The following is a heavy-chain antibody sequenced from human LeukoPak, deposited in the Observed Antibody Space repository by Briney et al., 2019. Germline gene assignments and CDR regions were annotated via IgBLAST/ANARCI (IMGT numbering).Heavy chain of an antibody. V-gene: IGHV4-59*08. D-gene: IGHD6-13*01. CDR3: ARHMSRSSFQDNWFDP. CDR1: GGSTSSYY. Sequence: SETLSLTCTVSGGSTSSYYWSWIRQSPGKGLEWIASIHYSGTITYNLSLKSRVTISVDTPKNQFALKLTSVTAADTAVYYCARHMSRSSFQDNWFDPWGQGTLVTVSS. CDR2: IHYSGTI. J-gene: IGHJ5*02.